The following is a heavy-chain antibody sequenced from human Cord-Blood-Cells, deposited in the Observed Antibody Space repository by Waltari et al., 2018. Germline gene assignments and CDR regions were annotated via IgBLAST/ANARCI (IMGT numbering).Heavy chain of an antibody. D-gene: IGHD1-26*01. V-gene: IGHV4-34*01. J-gene: IGHJ4*02. CDR2: INHSGST. Sequence: QVQLQQWGAGLLKPSETLSLTCAVYGGSFSGYYWSWIRQPPGKGLEWSGEINHSGSTNSHPSLKSRVTISVDTSKNQFSLKLSSVTAADTAVYYCARVGAFGWELLYYFDYWGQGTLVTVSS. CDR1: GGSFSGYY. CDR3: ARVGAFGWELLYYFDY.